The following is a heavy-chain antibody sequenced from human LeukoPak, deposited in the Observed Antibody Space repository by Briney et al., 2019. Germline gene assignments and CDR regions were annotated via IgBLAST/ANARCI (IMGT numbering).Heavy chain of an antibody. V-gene: IGHV3-15*01. CDR1: GFTFSNAW. D-gene: IGHD3-22*01. Sequence: PGGSLRLSCAASGFTFSNAWMSWVRQAPGKGLEWVGRIKSRTDGGTTDYGAPVKGRFTISRDDSKNTLYLQMNSLKTEDTAVYYCTYHRYYYDSSGYYLGFDYWGQGTLVTVSA. J-gene: IGHJ4*02. CDR3: TYHRYYYDSSGYYLGFDY. CDR2: IKSRTDGGTT.